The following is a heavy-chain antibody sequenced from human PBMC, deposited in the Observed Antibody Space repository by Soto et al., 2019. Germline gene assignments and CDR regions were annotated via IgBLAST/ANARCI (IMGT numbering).Heavy chain of an antibody. CDR3: AKEAYKDI. J-gene: IGHJ3*02. CDR1: GFTFSSYG. CDR2: ISYDGSNK. Sequence: LRLSCAASGFTFSSYGMHWVRQAPGKGLEWVAVISYDGSNKYYADSVKGRFTISRDNSKNTLYLQMNSLRAEDTAVYYCAKEAYKDIWGQGTMVTVSS. V-gene: IGHV3-30*18. D-gene: IGHD2-21*01.